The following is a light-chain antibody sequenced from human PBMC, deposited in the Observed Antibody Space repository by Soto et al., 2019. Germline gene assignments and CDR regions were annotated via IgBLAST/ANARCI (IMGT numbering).Light chain of an antibody. CDR1: RSNIGNNH. Sequence: QSVLTQPPSVSAAPGQKVTISCSGSRSNIGNNHVSWYQQFPGTAPKLLIYDNDIRPSGIPDRFSGSKSGTSATLGITGLQTGDEADYYCGTWDSSLSAGVFGGGTKLTVL. V-gene: IGLV1-51*01. CDR3: GTWDSSLSAGV. J-gene: IGLJ3*02. CDR2: DND.